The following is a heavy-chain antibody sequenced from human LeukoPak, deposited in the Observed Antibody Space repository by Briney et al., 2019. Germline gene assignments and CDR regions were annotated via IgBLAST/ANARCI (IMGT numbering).Heavy chain of an antibody. CDR1: GFTFSSFG. D-gene: IGHD6-19*01. CDR3: AKVSGSVNGPFDY. V-gene: IGHV3-30*18. J-gene: IGHJ4*02. Sequence: GGSLRLSCGASGFTFSSFGMHWVRQAPGKGLEWVAIISYDGSDKYYADSVKGRFTISRDNSKSMLYLQVSSLRTDDTAVYYCAKVSGSVNGPFDYWGRGTLVTVSS. CDR2: ISYDGSDK.